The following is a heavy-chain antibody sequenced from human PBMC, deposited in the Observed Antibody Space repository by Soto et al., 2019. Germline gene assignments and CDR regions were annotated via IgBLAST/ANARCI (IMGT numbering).Heavy chain of an antibody. CDR1: GGSTSSYY. CDR2: IYYSGST. D-gene: IGHD3-10*01. Sequence: SETLSLTCSVSGGSTSSYYWGWIRQPPGKGLEWIGSIYYSGSTYYNPSLKSRVTISVDTSKNQFSLKLSSVTAADTAVYYCARHRGYGSGSYFDPWGQGNQVTVSS. J-gene: IGHJ5*02. V-gene: IGHV4-39*01. CDR3: ARHRGYGSGSYFDP.